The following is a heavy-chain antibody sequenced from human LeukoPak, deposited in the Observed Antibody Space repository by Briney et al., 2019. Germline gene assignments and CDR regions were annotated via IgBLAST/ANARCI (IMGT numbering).Heavy chain of an antibody. D-gene: IGHD6-19*01. CDR1: GFTFSRYG. CDR3: AKDHLPGIVVADRDY. Sequence: GGSLGLSCVASGFTFSRYGMTWVRQAPGKGLQWVSAISGSGGSTYYADSVKGRFTISRDNSKNTLYLQINGLRAEDTAVYYCAKDHLPGIVVADRDYWGQGTLVTVSS. J-gene: IGHJ4*02. CDR2: ISGSGGST. V-gene: IGHV3-23*01.